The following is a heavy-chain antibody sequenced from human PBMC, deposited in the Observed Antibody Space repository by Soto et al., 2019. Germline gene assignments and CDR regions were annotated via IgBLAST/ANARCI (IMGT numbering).Heavy chain of an antibody. CDR1: GFTFSSYG. D-gene: IGHD3-3*01. CDR3: AKDPGASYDFWSGYYSAYYYGMDV. CDR2: ISYDGSNK. J-gene: IGHJ6*02. V-gene: IGHV3-30*18. Sequence: PGGSLRLSCAASGFTFSSYGMHWVRQAPGKGLGWVAVISYDGSNKYYADSVKGRFTISRDNSKNTLYLQMNSLRAEDTAVYYCAKDPGASYDFWSGYYSAYYYGMDVWGQGTTVTVS.